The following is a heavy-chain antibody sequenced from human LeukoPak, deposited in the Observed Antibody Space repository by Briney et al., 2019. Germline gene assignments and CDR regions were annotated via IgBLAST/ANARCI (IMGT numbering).Heavy chain of an antibody. CDR1: GFTFGSYG. Sequence: GGSLRLSCAASGFTFGSYGMSWVRQAPGKGLEWVSHISSSGSTIYYADSVKGRFTISRDNAKNSLYLQMNSLRAEDTAVYYCARDGHGTLPFDYWGQGTLVTVSS. V-gene: IGHV3-48*04. CDR2: ISSSGSTI. D-gene: IGHD1-26*01. CDR3: ARDGHGTLPFDY. J-gene: IGHJ4*02.